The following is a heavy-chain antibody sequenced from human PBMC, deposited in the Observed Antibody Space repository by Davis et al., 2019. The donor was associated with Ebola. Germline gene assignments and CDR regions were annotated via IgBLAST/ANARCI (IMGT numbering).Heavy chain of an antibody. D-gene: IGHD3-3*01. CDR1: GYTFTSYA. Sequence: ASVKVSCKASGYTFTSYAMHWVRQAPGQRLEWMGWINAGNGNTKYSQKFQGRVTITRDTSASTAYMELSSRRSEDTAVYYCARDQGFLEWVRYYYYGMDVWGQGTTVTVSS. CDR2: INAGNGNT. CDR3: ARDQGFLEWVRYYYYGMDV. J-gene: IGHJ6*02. V-gene: IGHV1-3*01.